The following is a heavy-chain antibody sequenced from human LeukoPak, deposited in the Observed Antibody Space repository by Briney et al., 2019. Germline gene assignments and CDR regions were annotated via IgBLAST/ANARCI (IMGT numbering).Heavy chain of an antibody. V-gene: IGHV3-30*18. CDR2: ISYDGSNK. D-gene: IGHD1-26*01. CDR1: GFTFSSYG. J-gene: IGHJ4*02. Sequence: PGRSLRLSCAASGFTFSSYGMHWVRQAPGKGLEWVAVISYDGSNKYYADSVKGRFTISRDNSKNTLYLQMNSLRAEDTAVYYCAKTNSVGATDYWGQGTLVTVSS. CDR3: AKTNSVGATDY.